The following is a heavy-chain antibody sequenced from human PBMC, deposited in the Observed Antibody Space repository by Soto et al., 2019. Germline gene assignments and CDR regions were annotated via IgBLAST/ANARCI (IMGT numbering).Heavy chain of an antibody. Sequence: GGSLRLSCAASGFTFSTYGMHWVRQAPGKGLEWVAVISYDGVNKYYADSVKGRFTISRDNSKNTLYLQMNSLRAEDTAVYYCARDTWRCGTYGMDVWGQGTTVTVSS. D-gene: IGHD2-21*01. CDR2: ISYDGVNK. CDR1: GFTFSTYG. J-gene: IGHJ6*02. V-gene: IGHV3-30*03. CDR3: ARDTWRCGTYGMDV.